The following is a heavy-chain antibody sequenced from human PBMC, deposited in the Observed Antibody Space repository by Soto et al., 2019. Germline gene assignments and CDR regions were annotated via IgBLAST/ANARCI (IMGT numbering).Heavy chain of an antibody. V-gene: IGHV4-39*01. CDR3: ARRGEVGATDYYYYYGMDV. CDR1: GGSIRSSSYY. CDR2: IYYSGST. D-gene: IGHD1-26*01. J-gene: IGHJ6*02. Sequence: SETLSLTYTVSGGSIRSSSYYWGWIRQPPGKGLEWIGSIYYSGSTYYNPSLKSRVTISVDTSKNQFSLKLSSVTAADTAVYYCARRGEVGATDYYYYYGMDVWGQGTTVTVSS.